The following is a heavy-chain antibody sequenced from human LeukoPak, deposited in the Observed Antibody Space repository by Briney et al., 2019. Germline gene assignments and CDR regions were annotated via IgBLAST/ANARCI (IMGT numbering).Heavy chain of an antibody. CDR1: GYSFTSYW. V-gene: IGHV5-51*01. J-gene: IGHJ4*02. CDR2: IYPSDSDT. D-gene: IGHD6-19*01. CDR3: ARRVGSARFDY. Sequence: GESLKISCKGSGYSFTSYWIGWVRQMPGKGLEWMGIIYPSDSDTRCTPSFEGQVTISADKSISTAYLQWSSLKASDTAMYFCARRVGSARFDYWGQGTLVTVSS.